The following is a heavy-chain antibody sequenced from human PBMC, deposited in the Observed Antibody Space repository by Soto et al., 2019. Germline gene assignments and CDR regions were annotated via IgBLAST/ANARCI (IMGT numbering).Heavy chain of an antibody. D-gene: IGHD5-12*01. CDR2: ISYDGSNK. CDR3: ARETDVYSGYDYHPFDY. Sequence: GGSLRLSCAASGFTFSSYAMHWVRQAPGKGLEWVAVISYDGSNKYYADSVKGRFTISRDNSKNTLYLQMNSLRAEDTAVYYCARETDVYSGYDYHPFDYWGQGTLVTVSS. J-gene: IGHJ4*02. CDR1: GFTFSSYA. V-gene: IGHV3-30-3*01.